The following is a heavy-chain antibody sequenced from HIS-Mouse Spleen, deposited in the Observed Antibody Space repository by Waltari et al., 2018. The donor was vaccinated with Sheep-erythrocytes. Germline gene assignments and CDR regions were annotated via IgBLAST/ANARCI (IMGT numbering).Heavy chain of an antibody. D-gene: IGHD4-17*01. CDR3: ARFYGDFTRAFDI. J-gene: IGHJ3*02. V-gene: IGHV1-18*01. CDR1: GYTFTSYG. CDR2: ISAYNGNT. Sequence: QVQLVQSGAEVKKPGASVKVSCKASGYTFTSYGISWVRQAPGQGLEWMGWISAYNGNTNCAPKLQSRVTRTPDTSTSTAYRELRSLRSDDTAVYYCARFYGDFTRAFDIWGQGTMVTVSS.